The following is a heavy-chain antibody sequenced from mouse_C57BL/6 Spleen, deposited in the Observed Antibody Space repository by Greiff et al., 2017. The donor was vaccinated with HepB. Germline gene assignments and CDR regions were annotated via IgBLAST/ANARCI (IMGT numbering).Heavy chain of an antibody. V-gene: IGHV1-66*01. J-gene: IGHJ2*01. CDR3: ARSGDYDDYFDY. CDR2: IYPGSGNT. Sequence: QVHVKQSGPELVKPGASVKISCKASGYSFTSYYIHWVKQRPGQGLEWIGWIYPGSGNTKYNEKFKGKATLTADTSSSTAYMQLSSLTSEDSAVYYCARSGDYDDYFDYWGQGTTLTVSS. CDR1: GYSFTSYY. D-gene: IGHD2-4*01.